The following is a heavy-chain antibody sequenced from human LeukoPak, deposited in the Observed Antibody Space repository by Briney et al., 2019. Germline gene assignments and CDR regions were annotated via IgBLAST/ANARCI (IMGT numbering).Heavy chain of an antibody. V-gene: IGHV1-46*01. J-gene: IGHJ6*04. CDR2: INPSGGST. CDR1: GYTFTSYY. CDR3: ARDRQEYQLLSDYYGMDV. Sequence: ASVKVSCKASGYTFTSYYMHWVRQAPGQGLEWMGIINPSGGSTSYAQKFQGRVTMTRDTSTSTVYMELSSLRSEDTGVYYCARDRQEYQLLSDYYGMDVWGKGTTVTVSS. D-gene: IGHD2-2*01.